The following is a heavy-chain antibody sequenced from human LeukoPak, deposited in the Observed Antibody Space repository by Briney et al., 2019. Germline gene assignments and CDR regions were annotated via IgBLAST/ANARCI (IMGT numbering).Heavy chain of an antibody. J-gene: IGHJ5*02. V-gene: IGHV3-9*01. CDR3: AKDMSRRLGELSPS. Sequence: PGGSLRLSCAASGFTFDDYAMHWVRQAPGKGLEWVSGISWNSGSIGYADSVKGRFTISRDNAKNSLYLQMNSLRAEDTALYYCAKDMSRRLGELSPSWGQGTLVTVSS. CDR1: GFTFDDYA. D-gene: IGHD3-16*02. CDR2: ISWNSGSI.